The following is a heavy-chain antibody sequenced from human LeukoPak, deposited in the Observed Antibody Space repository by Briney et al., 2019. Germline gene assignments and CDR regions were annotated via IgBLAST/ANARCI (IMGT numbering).Heavy chain of an antibody. CDR3: TTVDGSGSYYNTGSY. CDR1: GFTFSNAW. Sequence: GGSLRLSCAASGFTFSNAWMSWVRQAPGKGLEWVGRIKSKTDGGTTGYAAPVKGRFTISRDDSKNTLYLQMNSLKTEDTAVYYCTTVDGSGSYYNTGSYWGQGTLVTVSS. J-gene: IGHJ4*02. CDR2: IKSKTDGGTT. D-gene: IGHD3-10*01. V-gene: IGHV3-15*01.